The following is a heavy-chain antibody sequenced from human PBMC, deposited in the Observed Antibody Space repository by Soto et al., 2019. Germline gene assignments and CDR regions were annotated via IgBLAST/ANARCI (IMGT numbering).Heavy chain of an antibody. CDR3: ASQHYDYVWGSYHYFDY. CDR1: GFTFSSYA. V-gene: IGHV3-30*09. J-gene: IGHJ4*02. D-gene: IGHD3-16*02. CDR2: ISYDGSNK. Sequence: GGSLRLSCAASGFTFSSYAMHWVRQAPGKGLEWVAVISYDGSNKYYADSVKGRFAISRDNSKNTLYLQMNSLRAEDTAVYYCASQHYDYVWGSYHYFDYWGQGTLVTVSS.